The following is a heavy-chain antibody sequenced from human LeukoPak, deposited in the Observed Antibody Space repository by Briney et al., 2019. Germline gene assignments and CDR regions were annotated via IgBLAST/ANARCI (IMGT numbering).Heavy chain of an antibody. CDR3: ARDQGWELQFGDGLDY. CDR2: ISSSSSYI. V-gene: IGHV3-21*01. J-gene: IGHJ4*02. D-gene: IGHD1-26*01. Sequence: GGSLRLSCAASGFTVSSNYMSWVRQAPGKGLEWVSSISSSSSYIYYADSVKGRFTISRDNAKNSLYLQMNSLRAEDTAVYYCARDQGWELQFGDGLDYWGQGTLVTVSS. CDR1: GFTVSSNY.